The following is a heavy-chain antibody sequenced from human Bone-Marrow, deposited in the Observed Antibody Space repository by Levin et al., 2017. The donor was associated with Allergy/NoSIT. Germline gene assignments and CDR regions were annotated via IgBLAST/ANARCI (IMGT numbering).Heavy chain of an antibody. D-gene: IGHD5-12*01. CDR2: IKNSGTT. CDR1: GGSISNSY. Sequence: KPSETLSLTCSVSGGSISNSYWSWIRQAPGKGLEWLGYIKNSGTTKYNPSLNSRVTISADTSKNQVSLRLTSVTAADTAVYYCASLGYTISYYDYAMDVWGQGTKVTVSS. J-gene: IGHJ6*02. V-gene: IGHV4-59*01. CDR3: ASLGYTISYYDYAMDV.